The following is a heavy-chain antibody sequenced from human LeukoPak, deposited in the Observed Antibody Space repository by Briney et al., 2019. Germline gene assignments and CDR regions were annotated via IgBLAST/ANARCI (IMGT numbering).Heavy chain of an antibody. CDR3: AIAGIGSYVPSARWWYFYL. D-gene: IGHD1-26*01. Sequence: GASVKVSCKASGGTFSSYAISWVRQAPGQGLEWMGRIIPILGIANYAQTLQGRVTITADKSKSTAYMEMSRLRTEDTAVYYCAIAGIGSYVPSARWWYFYLCGRGTLVTVSS. CDR1: GGTFSSYA. CDR2: IIPILGIA. V-gene: IGHV1-69*04. J-gene: IGHJ2*01.